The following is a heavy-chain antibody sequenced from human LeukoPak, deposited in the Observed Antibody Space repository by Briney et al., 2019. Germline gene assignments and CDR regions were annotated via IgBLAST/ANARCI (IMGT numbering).Heavy chain of an antibody. V-gene: IGHV3-23*01. CDR3: AKGMSSWYHFDC. J-gene: IGHJ4*02. CDR2: ISGSGDST. D-gene: IGHD6-13*01. CDR1: GFTFRSYA. Sequence: GGSLRLSCATSGFTFRSYALSWVRQAPGKGLEWVSGISGSGDSTYYADSVKGRFTISRDNSKNTLYLQMNTLRGEDTAVYYCAKGMSSWYHFDCWAQGTLVTVSS.